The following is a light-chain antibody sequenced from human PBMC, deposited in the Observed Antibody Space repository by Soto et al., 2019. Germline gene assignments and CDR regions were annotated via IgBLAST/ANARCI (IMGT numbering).Light chain of an antibody. J-gene: IGLJ1*01. Sequence: QCVLTQPASVSGSPGQSIAISCTGTSSDVGSYNLVSWYQQHPGTAPKLMIYEAFKRPSGVSNRFSGSKSGDTASLTISGLQAEDEADYYCCSYAGSTTLYVFGTGTKVTVL. CDR3: CSYAGSTTLYV. V-gene: IGLV2-23*01. CDR2: EAF. CDR1: SSDVGSYNL.